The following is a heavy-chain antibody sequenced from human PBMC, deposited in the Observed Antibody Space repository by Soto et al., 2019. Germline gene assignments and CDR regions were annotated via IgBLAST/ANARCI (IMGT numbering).Heavy chain of an antibody. CDR3: ATSYCYGSGSYCYYYYGMDV. CDR1: GYTFTSYG. Sequence: QVQLVQSGAEVKKPGASVKVSCKASGYTFTSYGISWVRQAPGQGLEWMGWISAYNGNTNYAQKLQGRVTMTTDTSTSTAYMELRSLRSDDTAVYYCATSYCYGSGSYCYYYYGMDVWGQGTTVTVSS. V-gene: IGHV1-18*01. J-gene: IGHJ6*02. D-gene: IGHD3-10*01. CDR2: ISAYNGNT.